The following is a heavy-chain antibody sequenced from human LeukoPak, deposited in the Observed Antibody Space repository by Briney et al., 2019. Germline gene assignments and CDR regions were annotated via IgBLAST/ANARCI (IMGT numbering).Heavy chain of an antibody. CDR3: ARQAVAGISRGLYYFDY. Sequence: ASVKVSCKASGYTFTSYGISWVRQAPGQGLEWMGWISAYNGNTNYAQKLQGGVTMTTDTSTSTAYMELRSLRSDDTAVYYCARQAVAGISRGLYYFDYWGQGTLVTVSS. J-gene: IGHJ4*02. CDR2: ISAYNGNT. CDR1: GYTFTSYG. D-gene: IGHD6-19*01. V-gene: IGHV1-18*01.